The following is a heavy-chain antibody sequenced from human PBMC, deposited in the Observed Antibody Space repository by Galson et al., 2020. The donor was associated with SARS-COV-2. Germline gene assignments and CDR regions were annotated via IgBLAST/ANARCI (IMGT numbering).Heavy chain of an antibody. D-gene: IGHD3-3*01. CDR2: ISSKAYGGTT. J-gene: IGHJ4*02. CDR1: GFTFGDYA. V-gene: IGHV3-49*03. Sequence: GGSLRLSCTASGFTFGDYAMSWFRQAPGKGLERVGFISSKAYGGTTEYAASVKGRFTISRDDSKSIAYLQMNSLKTEDTAVYYCTRDDFWSGYYRHCGQGTLVTVSA. CDR3: TRDDFWSGYYRH.